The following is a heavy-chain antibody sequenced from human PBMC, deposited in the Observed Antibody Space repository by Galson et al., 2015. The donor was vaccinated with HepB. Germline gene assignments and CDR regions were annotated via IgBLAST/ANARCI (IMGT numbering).Heavy chain of an antibody. J-gene: IGHJ6*03. CDR2: IESTGTYT. V-gene: IGHV3-21*01. D-gene: IGHD2-2*01. CDR1: GSNFNTYR. CDR3: ARGGGCSSNTCYYMDV. Sequence: SLRLSCAASGSNFNTYRMNWVRQAPGAGLEWVSSIESTGTYTFYADSVKGRFTVSRDNAKNSLYLQMNSLRAEDTGVYYCARGGGCSSNTCYYMDVWGEGTTVTV.